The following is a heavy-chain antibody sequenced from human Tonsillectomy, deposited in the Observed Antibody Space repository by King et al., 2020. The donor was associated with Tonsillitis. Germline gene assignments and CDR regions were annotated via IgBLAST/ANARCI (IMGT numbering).Heavy chain of an antibody. J-gene: IGHJ6*03. Sequence: QVQLVESGAEVKKPGASVKVSCKASGYTFTSYGISWVRQAPGQGLEWMGWISASIGNTYYAQSLQGRATMTTDTSTSTVYMELRSLRPDDTAGYYCARVQQWPTYYYYYYMDVWGKGTTVTVSS. V-gene: IGHV1-18*01. CDR1: GYTFTSYG. CDR2: ISASIGNT. CDR3: ARVQQWPTYYYYYYMDV. D-gene: IGHD6-19*01.